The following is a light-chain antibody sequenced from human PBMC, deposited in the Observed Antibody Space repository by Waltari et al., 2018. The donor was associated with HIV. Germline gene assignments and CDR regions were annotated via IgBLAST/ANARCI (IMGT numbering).Light chain of an antibody. Sequence: DVQMTQSPSSLSASIGDRVLISCRASQDISNLLAWFQQRPGKAPKSLIYGASTLQTGVPSSKFSGAGSGTDFTLTITNLQPEDVATYYCQQYTSFPLTFGGGTTVEI. J-gene: IGKJ4*01. CDR3: QQYTSFPLT. CDR2: GAS. CDR1: QDISNL. V-gene: IGKV1-16*02.